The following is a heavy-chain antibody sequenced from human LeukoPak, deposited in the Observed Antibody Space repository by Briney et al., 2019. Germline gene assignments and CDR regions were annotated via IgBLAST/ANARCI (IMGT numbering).Heavy chain of an antibody. J-gene: IGHJ4*02. CDR2: IYTSGST. V-gene: IGHV4-61*02. Sequence: SETLSLTCTVSSGSISSGSYYWSWIRQPAGKGLEWIGRIYTSGSTNYNPSLKSRVTISVDTSKNQFSLKLSSVTAADTAVYYCARESTVASLYYFDYWGQGTLVTVSS. CDR1: SGSISSGSYY. D-gene: IGHD6-19*01. CDR3: ARESTVASLYYFDY.